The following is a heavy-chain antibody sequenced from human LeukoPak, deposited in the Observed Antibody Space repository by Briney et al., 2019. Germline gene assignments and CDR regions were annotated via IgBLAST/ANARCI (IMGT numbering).Heavy chain of an antibody. CDR1: GGSISSHNW. Sequence: TSETLSLTCAVSGGSISSHNWWTWVRQPPGQGLEWIGEIYNRGSTNYNPSLTSRVTISVDKSKNQFSLKLSSVTAADTAVYYCARANDYGDPMPRYMDVWGKGTTVTVSS. CDR2: IYNRGST. V-gene: IGHV4-4*02. J-gene: IGHJ6*03. CDR3: ARANDYGDPMPRYMDV. D-gene: IGHD4-17*01.